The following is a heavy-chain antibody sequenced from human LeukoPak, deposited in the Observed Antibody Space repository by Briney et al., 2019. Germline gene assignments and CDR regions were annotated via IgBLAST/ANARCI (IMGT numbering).Heavy chain of an antibody. V-gene: IGHV4-59*01. CDR2: IYYSGST. CDR1: GGSISSYY. J-gene: IGHJ4*02. D-gene: IGHD2-15*01. CDR3: ARARGTRYCSGGSCYSLGGAFDY. Sequence: PSETLSLTCTVSGGSISSYYWSWIRQPPGKGLGWIGYIYYSGSTNYNPSLKSRVTISVDTSKNQFSLKLSSVTAADTAVYYCARARGTRYCSGGSCYSLGGAFDYWGQGTLVTVSS.